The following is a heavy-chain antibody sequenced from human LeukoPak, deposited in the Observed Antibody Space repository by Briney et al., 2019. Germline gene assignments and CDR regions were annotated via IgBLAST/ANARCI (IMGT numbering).Heavy chain of an antibody. J-gene: IGHJ4*02. V-gene: IGHV3-48*03. CDR2: ISSSGSTI. CDR1: GFTFSSYE. Sequence: GGSLRLSCAASGFTFSSYEMNWVRQAPGKGLEWVSYISSSGSTIYYADSVKGRLTISRDNAKNSLYLQMNSLRAEDTAVYYCARNIAVAGRRFDSWGQGTLVTVSS. CDR3: ARNIAVAGRRFDS. D-gene: IGHD6-13*01.